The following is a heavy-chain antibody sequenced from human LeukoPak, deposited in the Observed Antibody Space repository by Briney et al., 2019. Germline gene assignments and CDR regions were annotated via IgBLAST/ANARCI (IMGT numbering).Heavy chain of an antibody. V-gene: IGHV1-69*01. CDR3: ARGAREYFDWFDY. Sequence: ASVKVSCKASGGTFSSYAISWVRQAPGQGLEWMGGIIPIFGTANYAQKFQGRVTITADESTSTAYMELSSLRSEGTAVYYCARGAREYFDWFDYWGQGTLVTVSS. D-gene: IGHD2/OR15-2a*01. CDR1: GGTFSSYA. CDR2: IIPIFGTA. J-gene: IGHJ5*01.